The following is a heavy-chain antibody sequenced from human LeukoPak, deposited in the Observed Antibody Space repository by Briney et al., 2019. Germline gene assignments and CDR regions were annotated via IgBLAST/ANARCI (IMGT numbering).Heavy chain of an antibody. J-gene: IGHJ4*02. CDR3: ARDQYFDFWSSNATPYYFDY. CDR2: IYTSGAT. CDR1: SGSLNVLY. Sequence: SQTLSLTCTITSGSLNVLYCSWLRQSAGKEMQWIGRIYTSGATNYNPSSKSRVTMSIDTSKKEFTLKLTSVTAADTAMYYCARDQYFDFWSSNATPYYFDYWGRGSLVTVPS. V-gene: IGHV4-4*07. D-gene: IGHD3/OR15-3a*01.